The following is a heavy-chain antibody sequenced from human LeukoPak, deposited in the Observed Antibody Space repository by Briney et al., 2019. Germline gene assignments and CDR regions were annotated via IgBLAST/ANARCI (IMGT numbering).Heavy chain of an antibody. D-gene: IGHD6-6*01. CDR3: ARETAARPGPYYYYGMDV. Sequence: GGSLRRSCAASGFTFSDYYMSWIRQAPGKGLEWVSYISSSGSTIYYADSVKGRFTISRDNAKNSLYLQMNSLRAEDTAVYYCARETAARPGPYYYYGMDVWGQGTTVTASS. CDR1: GFTFSDYY. CDR2: ISSSGSTI. J-gene: IGHJ6*02. V-gene: IGHV3-11*01.